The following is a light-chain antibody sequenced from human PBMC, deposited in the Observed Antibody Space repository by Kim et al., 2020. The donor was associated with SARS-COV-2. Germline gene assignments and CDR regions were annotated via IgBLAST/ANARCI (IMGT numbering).Light chain of an antibody. CDR3: QVWDSSSDHRV. CDR2: YDS. Sequence: APGKPARITCEGNNSGSKNVHWYQQRPGQAPVLVMRYDSDRPSGIPERFSGSNSGNTATLSINRVEAGDEADYYCQVWDSSSDHRVFGGGTKLTVL. V-gene: IGLV3-21*01. CDR1: NSGSKN. J-gene: IGLJ3*02.